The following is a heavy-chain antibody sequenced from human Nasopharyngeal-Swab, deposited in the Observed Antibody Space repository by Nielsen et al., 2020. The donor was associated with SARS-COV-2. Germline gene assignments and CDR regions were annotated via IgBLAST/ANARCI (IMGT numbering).Heavy chain of an antibody. CDR2: ISSNGGST. J-gene: IGHJ6*03. CDR3: ARSQNWGTYYYMDV. CDR1: GFTFSSYA. Sequence: LKISCAASGFTFSSYAMHWVRQAPGKGLEYVSAISSNGGSTYYANSVKGRFTISRDNSKNTLYLQMGSLRAEDMAVYYCARSQNWGTYYYMDVWGKGTTVTVSS. V-gene: IGHV3-64*01. D-gene: IGHD7-27*01.